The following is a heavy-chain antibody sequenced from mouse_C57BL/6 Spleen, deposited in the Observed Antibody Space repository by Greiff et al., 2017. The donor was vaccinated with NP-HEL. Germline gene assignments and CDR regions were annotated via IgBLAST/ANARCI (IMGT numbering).Heavy chain of an antibody. CDR3: ARRDGDSFAY. Sequence: QVQLQQPGAELVRPGSSVKLSCKASGYTFTSYWMDWVKQRPGQGLEWIGNIYTSDSETHYNQKFKDKATLTVDKSSSTAYMQLSSLTSEDSAVYYCARRDGDSFAYWGQGTLVTVSA. J-gene: IGHJ3*01. V-gene: IGHV1-61*01. CDR1: GYTFTSYW. D-gene: IGHD2-13*01. CDR2: IYTSDSET.